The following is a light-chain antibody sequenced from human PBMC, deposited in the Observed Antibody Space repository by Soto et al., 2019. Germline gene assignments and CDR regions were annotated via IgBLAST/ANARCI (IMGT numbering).Light chain of an antibody. CDR3: GSYAASNNFYFV. CDR2: EVT. Sequence: QSVLTQPPSASGSPGQSVTISCTGTSSDVGGYNYVSWYQQYPGRAPKLMIYEVTKRPSGVPDRFSGSKSGNTASLTVSGLQADDEADYYCGSYAASNNFYFVFGGGTK. CDR1: SSDVGGYNY. V-gene: IGLV2-8*01. J-gene: IGLJ3*02.